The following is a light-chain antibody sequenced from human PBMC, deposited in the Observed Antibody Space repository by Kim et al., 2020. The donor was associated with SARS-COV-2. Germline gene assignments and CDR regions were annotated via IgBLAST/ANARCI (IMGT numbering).Light chain of an antibody. Sequence: DIQMTQSPSTLSASVGDRVIITCRASQRISSWLAWYQQKPGKAPKLLIYKASSLESGVPSSFSGSGSGTEFTLTISSLQPDDFATYYCQQYDSYPYTFGQGTKLEI. CDR1: QRISSW. V-gene: IGKV1-5*03. J-gene: IGKJ2*01. CDR3: QQYDSYPYT. CDR2: KAS.